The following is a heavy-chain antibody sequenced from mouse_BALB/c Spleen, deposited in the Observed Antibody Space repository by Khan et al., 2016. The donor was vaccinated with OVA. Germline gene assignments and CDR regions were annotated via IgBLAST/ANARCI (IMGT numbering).Heavy chain of an antibody. Sequence: QVQLQQSGAELAKPGASVKMSCKASGYTFTTYWMHWVKQRPGQGLEWIGYINPTSGYTDYNDKFKDRATLSADQSSSTAYMQLNSLTSEDSAVYYCTRDRIDYWGQGTTLTVSS. CDR2: INPTSGYT. V-gene: IGHV1-7*01. CDR1: GYTFTTYW. CDR3: TRDRIDY. J-gene: IGHJ2*01.